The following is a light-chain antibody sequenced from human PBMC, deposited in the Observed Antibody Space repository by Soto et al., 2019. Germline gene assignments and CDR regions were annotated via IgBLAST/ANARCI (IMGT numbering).Light chain of an antibody. CDR2: DAS. CDR1: QTITNW. Sequence: DIPMTQSPSILSASLGARVPIXFRSSQTITNWLAWYQQKPGKAPRLLIYDASSLESWVPSRFSGSGSGTEFTLTISSLQSEDFATYYCQQYKSFWTFGQGTKVDIK. J-gene: IGKJ1*01. CDR3: QQYKSFWT. V-gene: IGKV1-5*01.